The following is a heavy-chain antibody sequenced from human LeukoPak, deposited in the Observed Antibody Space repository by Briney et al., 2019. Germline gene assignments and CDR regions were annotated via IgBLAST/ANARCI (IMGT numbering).Heavy chain of an antibody. V-gene: IGHV4-39*01. Sequence: SETLSLTCTVSGGSISSSSYYWGWIRQSPGKGLEWIGSIYYSGSTYYNPSLKSRVTISVDTSKNQFSLKLSSVTAADTAVYYCARHHYDFWSGHPTYFDYWGQGTLVTVSS. CDR3: ARHHYDFWSGHPTYFDY. D-gene: IGHD3-3*01. CDR2: IYYSGST. J-gene: IGHJ4*02. CDR1: GGSISSSSYY.